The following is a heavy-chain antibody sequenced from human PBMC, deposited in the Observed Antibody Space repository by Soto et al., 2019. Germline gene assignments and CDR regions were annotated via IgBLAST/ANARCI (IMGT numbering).Heavy chain of an antibody. D-gene: IGHD3-22*01. CDR2: TSYSGST. V-gene: IGHV4-31*03. J-gene: IGHJ4*02. CDR1: GGSISSCGYY. CDR3: ARASGSSGYTVDY. Sequence: SETLSLTCTVSGGSISSCGYYWSWLRQHPGKGLEWIGYTSYSGSTYDNPSLKSRVTISADTSKNQFSLKLSSVTAADTAVDCCARASGSSGYTVDYWGQGSQVTVSS.